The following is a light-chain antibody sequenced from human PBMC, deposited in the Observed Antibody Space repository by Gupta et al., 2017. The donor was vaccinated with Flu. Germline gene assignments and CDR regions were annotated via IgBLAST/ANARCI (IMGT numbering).Light chain of an antibody. CDR1: QDISSR. J-gene: IGKJ4*01. Sequence: DIQMTQSPSSVSASVGDRVTITCRASQDISSRLVWYQQKPGKAPKLLIYAASRLQSGVPSRFSGSGSGTDFSLAITSLQSEDYATYYCQQANSFPLTFGGGTKVEIK. CDR2: AAS. V-gene: IGKV1D-12*01. CDR3: QQANSFPLT.